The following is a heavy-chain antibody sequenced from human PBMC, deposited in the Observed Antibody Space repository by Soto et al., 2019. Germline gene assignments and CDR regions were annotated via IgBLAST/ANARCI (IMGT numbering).Heavy chain of an antibody. D-gene: IGHD6-19*01. J-gene: IGHJ4*02. V-gene: IGHV3-23*01. CDR1: GFTFSSCA. CDR3: ANGRYSSGWNYFDY. Sequence: EVQLLESGGGSVQPGGSLRLSCAASGFTFSSCAMIWVRQAPGKGLEWVSSISGGGGSTNYADSVKGRFTISRDKPKNTLYLQMNSPRVDDTAVYYCANGRYSSGWNYFDYWGQGTLVTVSS. CDR2: ISGGGGST.